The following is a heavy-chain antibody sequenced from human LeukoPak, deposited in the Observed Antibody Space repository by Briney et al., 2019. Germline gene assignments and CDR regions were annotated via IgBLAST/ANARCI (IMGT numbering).Heavy chain of an antibody. Sequence: SETLSLTCTVSGGSVNSHYWSWIRQPPGKGLEWIGYLYFSGSTGYNPSLTSRVSISVETSKNQFSLRLSSVTAADTAVYYCARPYDSSGYYIRGAFDIWRQGAMVTVS. D-gene: IGHD3-22*01. CDR3: ARPYDSSGYYIRGAFDI. CDR1: GGSVNSHY. V-gene: IGHV4-59*02. J-gene: IGHJ3*02. CDR2: LYFSGST.